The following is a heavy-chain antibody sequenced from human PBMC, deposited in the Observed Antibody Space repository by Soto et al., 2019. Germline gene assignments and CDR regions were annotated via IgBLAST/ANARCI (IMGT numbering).Heavy chain of an antibody. J-gene: IGHJ6*02. CDR1: GFTFSSYA. CDR3: ARGLAVAGPMGHYYYYYGMDV. Sequence: PGGSLRLSCAASGFTFSSYAMHWVRQAPGKGLEWVAVISYDGSNKYYADSVKGRFTISRDNSKNTLYLQMNSLRAEDTAVYYCARGLAVAGPMGHYYYYYGMDVWGQGTTVTVS. V-gene: IGHV3-30-3*01. CDR2: ISYDGSNK. D-gene: IGHD6-19*01.